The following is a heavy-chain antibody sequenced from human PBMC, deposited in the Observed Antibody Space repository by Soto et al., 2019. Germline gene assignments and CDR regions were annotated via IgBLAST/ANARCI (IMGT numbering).Heavy chain of an antibody. CDR2: ISWNSGSI. CDR1: GFTFDDYA. V-gene: IGHV3-9*01. CDR3: AKDTEPEGDAFDI. J-gene: IGHJ3*02. Sequence: GGSLRLSCAASGFTFDDYAMHWVRQAPGKGLEWVSGISWNSGSIGYADSVKGRFTISRDNAKNSLYLQMNSLGAEDTALYYCAKDTEPEGDAFDIWGQGTMVTVSS.